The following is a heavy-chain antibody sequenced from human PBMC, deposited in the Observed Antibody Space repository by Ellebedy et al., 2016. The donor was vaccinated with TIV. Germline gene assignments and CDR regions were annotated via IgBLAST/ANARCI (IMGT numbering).Heavy chain of an antibody. CDR3: AKLAGISSWYAEY. J-gene: IGHJ4*02. V-gene: IGHV3-23*01. Sequence: GESLKISCAASGFTFSCCAMSWVRQAPGKGLEWVAAISGSGVTTYYADSVKGRFTISRDNSINTLYLQMNSLRADDTAIYYCAKLAGISSWYAEYWGQGTLVTVSS. D-gene: IGHD6-13*01. CDR2: ISGSGVTT. CDR1: GFTFSCCA.